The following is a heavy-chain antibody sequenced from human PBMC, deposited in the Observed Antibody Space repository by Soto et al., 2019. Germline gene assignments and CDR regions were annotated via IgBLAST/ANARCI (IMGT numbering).Heavy chain of an antibody. J-gene: IGHJ4*02. D-gene: IGHD2-2*01. CDR3: ANPTSKVANTDY. V-gene: IGHV3-30-3*01. CDR1: GFTFSSYA. CDR2: ISYDGSNK. Sequence: GWSLRLSCAASGFTFSSYAMHWVRQAPGKGLEWVAVISYDGSNKYYADSVKGRFTISRDNSKNKLYLQMNSLRAEDTAVYYCANPTSKVANTDYWGQGTLGIVYS.